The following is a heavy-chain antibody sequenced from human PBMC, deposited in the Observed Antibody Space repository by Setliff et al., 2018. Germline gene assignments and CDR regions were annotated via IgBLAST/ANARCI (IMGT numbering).Heavy chain of an antibody. CDR2: ISAYNGNT. CDR1: GYTFTSYG. CDR3: ARVDGAVNYFDY. D-gene: IGHD3-10*01. Sequence: GASVKVSCKASGYTFTSYGISWVRQAPGQGLEWMGWISAYNGNTNYAQKLQGRVTITADESTSTAYMELNSLESEDTAVYYCARVDGAVNYFDYWGQGTLVTVSS. V-gene: IGHV1-18*01. J-gene: IGHJ4*02.